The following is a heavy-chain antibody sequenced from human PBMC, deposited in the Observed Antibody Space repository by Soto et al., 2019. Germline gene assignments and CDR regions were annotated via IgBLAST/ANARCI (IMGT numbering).Heavy chain of an antibody. CDR1: GFTFSSYA. Sequence: GGSLRLSCAASGFTFSSYAMSWVRQAPGKGLEWVSAISGSGGSTYYADSVKGRFTISRDNSKNTLYLQMNSLRAEDTAVYYCANARLYCSGGSCYSGPNDAFDIWGQGTMVTVSS. D-gene: IGHD2-15*01. V-gene: IGHV3-23*01. J-gene: IGHJ3*02. CDR3: ANARLYCSGGSCYSGPNDAFDI. CDR2: ISGSGGST.